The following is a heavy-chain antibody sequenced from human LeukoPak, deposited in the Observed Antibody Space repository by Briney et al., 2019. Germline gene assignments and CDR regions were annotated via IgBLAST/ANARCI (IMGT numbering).Heavy chain of an antibody. Sequence: PGGSLRLSCAASGFTFSTYSMSWVRQAPGKGLEWVSSISSFSTYIYYADSVNGRFTISRDNAKNSLYLQMNSLRDEDTAVYYCVRDLIRVSPPDYWGQGTLVTVSS. CDR3: VRDLIRVSPPDY. D-gene: IGHD6-6*01. CDR2: ISSFSTYI. CDR1: GFTFSTYS. J-gene: IGHJ4*02. V-gene: IGHV3-21*01.